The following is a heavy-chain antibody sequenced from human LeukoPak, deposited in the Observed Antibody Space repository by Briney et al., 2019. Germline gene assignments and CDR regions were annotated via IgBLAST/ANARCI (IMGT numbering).Heavy chain of an antibody. V-gene: IGHV5-10-1*01. Sequence: HGESLKISCKGSGYSFTSYWISWVRQMPGKGLEWMGRIDPSDSYTNYSPSFQGHVTISADKSISTAYLQWSSLKASDTAMYYCARSSNPHYYDSSGYYSSPYYWGQGTLVTASS. CDR3: ARSSNPHYYDSSGYYSSPYY. CDR1: GYSFTSYW. D-gene: IGHD3-22*01. CDR2: IDPSDSYT. J-gene: IGHJ4*02.